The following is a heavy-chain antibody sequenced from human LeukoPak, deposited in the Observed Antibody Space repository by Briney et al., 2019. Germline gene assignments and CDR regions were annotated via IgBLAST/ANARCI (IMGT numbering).Heavy chain of an antibody. J-gene: IGHJ4*02. V-gene: IGHV3-15*01. Sequence: EWVGRIKSKTDGGTTDYAAPVKGRFTISRDDSKNTLYLQMNSLKTEDTAVYYCTTEDSRAYWGQGTLVTVSS. CDR2: IKSKTDGGTT. CDR3: TTEDSRAY. D-gene: IGHD3-22*01.